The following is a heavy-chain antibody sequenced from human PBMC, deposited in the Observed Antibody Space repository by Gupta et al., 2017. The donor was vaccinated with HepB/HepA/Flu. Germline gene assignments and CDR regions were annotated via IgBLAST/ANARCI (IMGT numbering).Heavy chain of an antibody. V-gene: IGHV4-4*07. D-gene: IGHD5-24*01. CDR3: ARINLHNWFDP. CDR2: IYITGTT. CDR1: GDSISRYY. Sequence: QVQLQESGPGLVKPSETLSLTCNVSGDSISRYYWSWIRQPAGKGLEWIGRIYITGTTDYNPPLKSRVTMSIDTSKNQFSLKRSSVTAADTAVYYCARINLHNWFDPWGQGTLVAVSS. J-gene: IGHJ5*02.